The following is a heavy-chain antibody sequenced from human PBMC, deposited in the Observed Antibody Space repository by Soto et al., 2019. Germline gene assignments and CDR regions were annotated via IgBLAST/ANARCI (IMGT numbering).Heavy chain of an antibody. Sequence: GGSLRLTCAASEFIFSTDRLHWVRQAPGKGLEWVAFISNDGSNKYYADSVKGRFTISRDNSKNTLYLQMNSLRAEDTAVYYWAKGFGNYWAFDYWGRGTVVPVSS. J-gene: IGHJ4*02. V-gene: IGHV3-30*18. D-gene: IGHD1-26*01. CDR2: ISNDGSNK. CDR1: EFIFSTDR. CDR3: AKGFGNYWAFDY.